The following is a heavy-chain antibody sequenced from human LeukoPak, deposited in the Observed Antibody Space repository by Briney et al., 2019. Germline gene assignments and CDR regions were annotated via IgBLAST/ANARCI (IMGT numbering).Heavy chain of an antibody. J-gene: IGHJ4*01. CDR2: IKHSGST. Sequence: SETLSLTCAVYGGSFSGYYWRWIRQTPGKGLEWMGEIKHSGSTHYNPSLKSRVTISVDTPKNQFSLKLSSVTAADTAVYYCEGYSYCSDYWGQGTLVTVSS. CDR3: EGYSYCSDY. CDR1: GGSFSGYY. D-gene: IGHD5-18*01. V-gene: IGHV4-34*03.